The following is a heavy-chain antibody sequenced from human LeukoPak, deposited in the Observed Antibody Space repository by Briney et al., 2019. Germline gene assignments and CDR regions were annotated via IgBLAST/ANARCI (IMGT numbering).Heavy chain of an antibody. D-gene: IGHD6-19*01. CDR2: IYYSGST. CDR3: ARLISSGWSFDY. CDR1: GGSISSYY. V-gene: IGHV4-59*01. Sequence: SETLSLTCTASGGSISSYYWSWIRQPPGKGLEWIGYIYYSGSTNYNPSLKSRVTISVDTSKNRFSLKLSSVTAADTAVYYCARLISSGWSFDYWGQGTLVTVSS. J-gene: IGHJ4*02.